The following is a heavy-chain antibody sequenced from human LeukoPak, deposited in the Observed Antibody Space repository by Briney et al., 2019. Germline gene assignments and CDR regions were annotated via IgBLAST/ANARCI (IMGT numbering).Heavy chain of an antibody. Sequence: GESLRLSCAASGFTFRNYEMNWVRQAPGKGLEWVSFISSGGSTIHYADSVKGRFTISRDNAKNSLYLQMNSLRAEDTAVYYCARDGRYCSGGFCYPHWGQGTLVTVSS. J-gene: IGHJ4*02. CDR2: ISSGGSTI. D-gene: IGHD2-15*01. CDR3: ARDGRYCSGGFCYPH. CDR1: GFTFRNYE. V-gene: IGHV3-48*03.